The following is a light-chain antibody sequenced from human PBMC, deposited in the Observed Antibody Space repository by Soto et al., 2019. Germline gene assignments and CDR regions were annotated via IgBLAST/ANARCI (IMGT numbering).Light chain of an antibody. J-gene: IGKJ1*01. CDR1: QSVSSNY. Sequence: VLTQRHSVSESPVERATLSCRSSQSVSSNYLAWHQQKPGQAPRLLIFGASSRATGIPDRFSGSGSGTDFTLTISRLQPEDFAVYYCQQYSSSRTFGQGTKVDIK. CDR2: GAS. V-gene: IGKV3-20*01. CDR3: QQYSSSRT.